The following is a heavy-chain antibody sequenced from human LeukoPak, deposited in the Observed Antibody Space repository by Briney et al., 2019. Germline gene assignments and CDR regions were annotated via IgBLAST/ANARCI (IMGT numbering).Heavy chain of an antibody. CDR1: GFSLTTGGVG. CDR2: VYWNDDK. CDR3: AHRLYSGSLRGCNFDY. Sequence: SGPTLVNPTQALTLTCTFSGFSLTTGGVGVGWIRQPPGKALEWPAIVYWNDDKRYNPSLKNRLTITKDTSKNQVVLTMTNTDPVDTGTYYCAHRLYSGSLRGCNFDYWGQGTLVTVSS. V-gene: IGHV2-5*01. J-gene: IGHJ4*02. D-gene: IGHD1-26*01.